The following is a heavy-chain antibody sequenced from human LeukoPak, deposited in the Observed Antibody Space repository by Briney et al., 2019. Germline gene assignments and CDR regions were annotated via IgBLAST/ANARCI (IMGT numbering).Heavy chain of an antibody. D-gene: IGHD5-12*01. CDR2: ISGSGDTT. V-gene: IGHV3-23*01. CDR1: GFTFSSYA. CDR3: AKEVWRGHDLGCFDS. J-gene: IGHJ4*02. Sequence: PGGSLRLSCAASGFTFSSYAMSWVRQAPGKGLEWVSLISGSGDTTKYADSVKGRFTISRGNSKNTLYLHMNSLRAGDTAVYFCAKEVWRGHDLGCFDSWGQGTLVTVSS.